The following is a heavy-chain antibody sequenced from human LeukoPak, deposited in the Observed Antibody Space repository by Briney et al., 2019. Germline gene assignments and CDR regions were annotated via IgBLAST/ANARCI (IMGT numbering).Heavy chain of an antibody. Sequence: RSLRLSCAPSGFVVTSNYINGVRQPLEKGLEWVSFIHNDGSTFYADSVKGRFTISKDNSKNTVYLQMNSLRIEDTAVYYCASTSSWYGGREWAHYFDYWGQGTLVTVSS. CDR2: IHNDGST. CDR1: GFVVTSNY. D-gene: IGHD6-13*01. J-gene: IGHJ4*02. CDR3: ASTSSWYGGREWAHYFDY. V-gene: IGHV3-53*01.